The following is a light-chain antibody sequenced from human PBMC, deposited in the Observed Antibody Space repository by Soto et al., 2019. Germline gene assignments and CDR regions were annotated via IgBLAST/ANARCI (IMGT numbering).Light chain of an antibody. CDR2: GAS. Sequence: EIVLTQSPSTVSLSPGERATLCCMASRSVSSSYLAWYKQKPGQATRLLIYGASSRATRITDRFSGSGSGTDFTLTISRLEPEAFEVYSCKQYGSSPPPWTFGQGTKVDI. V-gene: IGKV3-20*01. CDR1: RSVSSSY. J-gene: IGKJ1*01. CDR3: KQYGSSPPPWT.